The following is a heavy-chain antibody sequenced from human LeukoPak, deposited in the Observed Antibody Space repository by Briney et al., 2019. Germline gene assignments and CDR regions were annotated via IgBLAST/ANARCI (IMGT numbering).Heavy chain of an antibody. Sequence: SQTLSLTCALSGDSVSSNSAAWDWVRQSPSRGLEWLGRTYYRSKWYNDYAVSVKSRITINPDTSKNQFSLQLNSVTPEDTAVYYCARGTVGATDFDYWGQGTLVTVSS. D-gene: IGHD1-26*01. CDR1: GDSVSSNSAA. J-gene: IGHJ4*02. CDR2: TYYRSKWYN. V-gene: IGHV6-1*01. CDR3: ARGTVGATDFDY.